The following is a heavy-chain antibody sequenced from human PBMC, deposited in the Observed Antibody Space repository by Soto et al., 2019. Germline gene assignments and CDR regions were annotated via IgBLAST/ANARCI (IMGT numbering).Heavy chain of an antibody. CDR2: IYHSGGT. D-gene: IGHD2-21*02. CDR3: ARELAARVGGHCCFEY. V-gene: IGHV4-4*02. Sequence: WETLSLTCAFSVGSISSSNWWSWVRQPPGKGLEWIGEIYHSGGTNYNPSLKSRVTISVDKYKNQFSLKLRSVTAADTAVYYCARELAARVGGHCCFEYWGQGTLVSVSS. CDR1: VGSISSSNW. J-gene: IGHJ4*02.